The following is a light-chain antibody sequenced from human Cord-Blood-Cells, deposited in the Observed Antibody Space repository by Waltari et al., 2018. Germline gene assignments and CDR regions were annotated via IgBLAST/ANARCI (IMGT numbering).Light chain of an antibody. V-gene: IGKV1-8*01. CDR2: AAS. J-gene: IGKJ5*01. CDR1: QGISSY. Sequence: AIRMTQSPSSFSASTGDRVTITCRASQGISSYLAWYQQKPGKAPKLLFYAASTLQSGVPSRFSGSGSGTDFTLAICCLQSEDFATYYCQQYYSYPITVGQGTRLEIK. CDR3: QQYYSYPIT.